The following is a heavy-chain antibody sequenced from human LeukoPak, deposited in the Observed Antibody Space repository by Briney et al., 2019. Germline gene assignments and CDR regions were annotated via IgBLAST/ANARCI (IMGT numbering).Heavy chain of an antibody. J-gene: IGHJ4*02. Sequence: GGSLRLSCATSGFTFSSYSMNWVRQAPGKGLGWVSSSSSSSSYIYYADSVKGRFTISRDNAKNSLYLQMNSLRAEDTAVYYCAREVPSYGFDYWGQGTLVTVSS. CDR1: GFTFSSYS. CDR3: AREVPSYGFDY. D-gene: IGHD4-17*01. CDR2: SSSSSSYI. V-gene: IGHV3-21*01.